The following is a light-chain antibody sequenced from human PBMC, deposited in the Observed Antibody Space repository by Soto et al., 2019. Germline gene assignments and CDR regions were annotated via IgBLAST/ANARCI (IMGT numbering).Light chain of an antibody. CDR2: GAS. CDR1: ESVLYSSNNKNF. V-gene: IGKV4-1*01. CDR3: QQYETSPRT. Sequence: DIVMTQSPDSLAVSLGERATINCKASESVLYSSNNKNFLDWYQQKPGQAPRLLIYGASSRATGIPDRFSGSGSGTDFTLTISRLEPEDFAVYYCQQYETSPRTFGQGTKVDIK. J-gene: IGKJ1*01.